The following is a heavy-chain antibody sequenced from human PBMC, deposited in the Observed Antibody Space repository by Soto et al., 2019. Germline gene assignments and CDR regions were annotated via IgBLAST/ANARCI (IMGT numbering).Heavy chain of an antibody. V-gene: IGHV3-21*01. D-gene: IGHD3-22*01. J-gene: IGHJ4*02. CDR1: GFTFSRYT. CDR3: ARVPDNYDDSGYFLGY. CDR2: ISSSSGYI. Sequence: GGSLRLSCAASGFTFSRYTMNWVRQGPGKGLEWVSSISSSSGYIYYADSVKGRFTISRDDAKNSLYLQMNSLRAEDTAVYYCARVPDNYDDSGYFLGYWGQGTLVTVSS.